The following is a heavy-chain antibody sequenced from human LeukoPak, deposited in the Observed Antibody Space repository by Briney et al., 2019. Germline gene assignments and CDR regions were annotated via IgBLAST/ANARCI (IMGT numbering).Heavy chain of an antibody. Sequence: GSLRLSCAASGFTFSSYSMNWVRQPPGKGLEWIGEIYHSGNSNYNPSLKSRVTISVDKSNNQFSLKLSSVTAADTAVYYCARDVGARLPGYWGQGTLVTVSS. CDR1: GFTFSSYSM. CDR3: ARDVGARLPGY. J-gene: IGHJ4*02. D-gene: IGHD6-6*01. CDR2: IYHSGNS. V-gene: IGHV4-4*02.